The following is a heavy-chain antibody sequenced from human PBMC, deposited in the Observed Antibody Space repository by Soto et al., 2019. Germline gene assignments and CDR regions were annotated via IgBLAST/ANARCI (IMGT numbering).Heavy chain of an antibody. V-gene: IGHV4-34*01. CDR1: GGSFSGYY. D-gene: IGHD3-10*01. CDR3: ARGSSEAGSFDL. Sequence: SETLSLTCAVYGGSFSGYYWSWIRQPPGKGLGWIGEINHSGSTNYNPSLKSRVTISVDTSKNQFSLKLSSVTAADTAVYYCARGSSEAGSFDLWGRGTLVTVSS. CDR2: INHSGST. J-gene: IGHJ2*01.